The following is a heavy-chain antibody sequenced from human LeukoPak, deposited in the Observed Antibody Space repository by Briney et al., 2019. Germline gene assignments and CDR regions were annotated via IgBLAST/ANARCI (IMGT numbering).Heavy chain of an antibody. V-gene: IGHV3-74*01. CDR1: VFTFSIYL. D-gene: IGHD2-2*01. Sequence: GGSLSLSCAASVFTFSIYLMRCVRQAPGKGLVWVSRINSDVSSTSYADSVKGRFTISRDNAKNTLYLQMNSLRAEDTAVYYCARFYCSSTSCLEDYWGQGALVTVSS. CDR2: INSDVSST. J-gene: IGHJ4*02. CDR3: ARFYCSSTSCLEDY.